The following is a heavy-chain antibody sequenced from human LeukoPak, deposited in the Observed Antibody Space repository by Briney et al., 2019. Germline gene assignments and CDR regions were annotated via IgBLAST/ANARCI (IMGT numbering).Heavy chain of an antibody. CDR1: GFTFSSYS. V-gene: IGHV3-21*01. D-gene: IGHD6-13*01. CDR3: ARDVIAAAGHLDY. J-gene: IGHJ4*02. CDR2: ISSSSSYI. Sequence: GGSLRLSCAASGFTFSSYSMNWVRQAPGKGLEWVSSISSSSSYIYYADSVKGRFTISRDNAKNSLYLQMNSLRAEDTAVYYCARDVIAAAGHLDYWGQGTLVTVSS.